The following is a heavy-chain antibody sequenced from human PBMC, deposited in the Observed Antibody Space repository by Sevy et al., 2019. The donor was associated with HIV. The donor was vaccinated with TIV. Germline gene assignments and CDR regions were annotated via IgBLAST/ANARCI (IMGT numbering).Heavy chain of an antibody. Sequence: GGSLRLSCSTSGFTFFNSAMHWVRQAPGKGLEYVSAISSNGGSTYYADSVNGRFRMSRDNVNNTLHLQMSSVRAEDTGVYYCVKSRGYSYARGDQKYEMDVWGQGTTVTISS. CDR1: GFTFFNSA. CDR3: VKSRGYSYARGDQKYEMDV. D-gene: IGHD5-18*01. J-gene: IGHJ6*02. V-gene: IGHV3-64D*06. CDR2: ISSNGGST.